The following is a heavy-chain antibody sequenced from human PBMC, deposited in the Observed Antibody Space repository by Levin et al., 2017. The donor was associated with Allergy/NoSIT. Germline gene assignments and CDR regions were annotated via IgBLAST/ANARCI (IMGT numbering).Heavy chain of an antibody. CDR2: IIWNSETM. Sequence: LSLPCAASGFTFDDYAMHWVRQGPGKGLEWVSGIIWNSETMGYADSVKGRFTISRDNSKSTLYLQMNSPTPEDTAVYYCARDGGFTSGGVWDALDVWGQGTTVTVS. J-gene: IGHJ6*02. D-gene: IGHD3-16*01. V-gene: IGHV3-9*01. CDR3: ARDGGFTSGGVWDALDV. CDR1: GFTFDDYA.